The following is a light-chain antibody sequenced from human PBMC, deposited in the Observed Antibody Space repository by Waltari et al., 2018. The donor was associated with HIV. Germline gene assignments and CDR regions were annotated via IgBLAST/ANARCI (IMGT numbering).Light chain of an antibody. V-gene: IGKV1-39*01. CDR3: QQSYSTPFT. CDR1: QSISRY. CDR2: ATS. J-gene: IGKJ3*01. Sequence: DIQMTQSPSSLSASVVDTVTITCRASQSISRYLNWYRQRPGKAPNLLIYATSSLQSGVPSRFGGSGSGTDFTLTITSLQPEDFATYYCQQSYSTPFTFGPGTKVDV.